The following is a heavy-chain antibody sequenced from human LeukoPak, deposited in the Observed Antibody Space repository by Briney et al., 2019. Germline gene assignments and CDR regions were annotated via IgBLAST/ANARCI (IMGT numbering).Heavy chain of an antibody. CDR2: ISGSGGST. D-gene: IGHD4-23*01. Sequence: GGSLRLSCAASGFTFSNFAVSWVRQAPGKGLELVSAISGSGGSTYYADSVKGRFTISRDNSKNTLYLQMNSLRAEDTAVYYCAKSPAVDDAFDIWGQGTMVIVSS. V-gene: IGHV3-23*01. CDR1: GFTFSNFA. CDR3: AKSPAVDDAFDI. J-gene: IGHJ3*02.